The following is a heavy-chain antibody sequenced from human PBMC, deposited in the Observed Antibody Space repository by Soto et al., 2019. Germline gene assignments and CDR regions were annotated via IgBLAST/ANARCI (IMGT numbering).Heavy chain of an antibody. V-gene: IGHV4-31*03. CDR3: ARKDSGYADYMDV. CDR2: IYYSGGT. Sequence: QVQLQESGPGLVKPSQTLSLPCTVSGGSISRGGYYWSWIRQHPGKGLEWIGYIYYSGGTYYNPSLKSRVTISVDTSENQFSLRLSSVTAADTAVYYCARKDSGYADYMDVWGKGTTVTVSS. CDR1: GGSISRGGYY. J-gene: IGHJ6*03. D-gene: IGHD5-12*01.